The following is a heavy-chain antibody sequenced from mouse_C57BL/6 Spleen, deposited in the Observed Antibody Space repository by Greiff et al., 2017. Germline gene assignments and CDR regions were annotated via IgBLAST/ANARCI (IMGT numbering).Heavy chain of an antibody. CDR2: IYPGDGDT. D-gene: IGHD2-3*01. Sequence: QVQLQQSGAELVKPGASVKISCKASGYAFSSYWMNWVKRRPGKGLEWIGQIYPGDGDTNYNGKFKGKATLTADKSSSTAYMQLSSLTSADSAVYFCARWGGDGYYGRDYFDYWGQGTTLTVSS. CDR1: GYAFSSYW. CDR3: ARWGGDGYYGRDYFDY. V-gene: IGHV1-80*01. J-gene: IGHJ2*01.